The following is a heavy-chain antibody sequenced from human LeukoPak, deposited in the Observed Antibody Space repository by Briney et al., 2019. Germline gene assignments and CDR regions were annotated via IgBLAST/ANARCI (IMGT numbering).Heavy chain of an antibody. V-gene: IGHV4-34*01. J-gene: IGHJ6*02. Sequence: SETLSLTCTVSGGSISSYYWSWIRQPPGKGLEWIGEINHSGSTNYNPSLKSRVTISVDTSKNQFSLKLSSVTAADTAVYYCARITMVRGVIINIYYYYGMDVWGQGTTVTVSS. CDR1: GGSISSYY. CDR2: INHSGST. D-gene: IGHD3-10*01. CDR3: ARITMVRGVIINIYYYYGMDV.